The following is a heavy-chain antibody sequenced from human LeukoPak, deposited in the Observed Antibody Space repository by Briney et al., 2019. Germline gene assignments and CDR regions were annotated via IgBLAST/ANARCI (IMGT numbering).Heavy chain of an antibody. CDR2: ISAYNGNT. V-gene: IGHV1-18*01. Sequence: ASVKVSCKASGYTFTSYGISWVRQAPGQGLEWMGRISAYNGNTNYAQKLQGRVTMTTDTSTSTAYMELRSLRSDDTAVYYCARGRSSWYLYYYYYYGMDVWGQGTTVTVSS. J-gene: IGHJ6*02. D-gene: IGHD6-13*01. CDR3: ARGRSSWYLYYYYYYGMDV. CDR1: GYTFTSYG.